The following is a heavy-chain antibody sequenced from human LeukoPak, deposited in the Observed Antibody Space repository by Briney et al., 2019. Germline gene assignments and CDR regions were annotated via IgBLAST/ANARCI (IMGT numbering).Heavy chain of an antibody. J-gene: IGHJ4*02. CDR3: AKGDKYYDSSGYYHVKALFDY. CDR2: IIPIFGTA. CDR1: GGTFSSYA. V-gene: IGHV1-69*13. Sequence: SVKVSCKSSGGTFSSYAISWVRQAPGQGLEWMGGIIPIFGTANYAQKFQGRVTITADESTSTAYMELSSLRSEDTAVYYCAKGDKYYDSSGYYHVKALFDYWGQGALVTVSS. D-gene: IGHD3-22*01.